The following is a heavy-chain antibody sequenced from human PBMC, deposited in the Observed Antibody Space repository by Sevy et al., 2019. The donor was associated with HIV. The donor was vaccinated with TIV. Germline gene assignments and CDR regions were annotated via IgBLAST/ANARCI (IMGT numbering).Heavy chain of an antibody. CDR3: AKDFTGFYGMDV. Sequence: GGSLRLSCAVSGLIMRNYGMHWVRQAPGEGLEWLAVISYDGSSKFYAYSVKGRFTISRDNPKNVLYLEMNLLRAEDTAVYYCAKDFTGFYGMDVWGQGTTVTVSS. CDR1: GLIMRNYG. D-gene: IGHD7-27*01. J-gene: IGHJ6*02. CDR2: ISYDGSSK. V-gene: IGHV3-30*18.